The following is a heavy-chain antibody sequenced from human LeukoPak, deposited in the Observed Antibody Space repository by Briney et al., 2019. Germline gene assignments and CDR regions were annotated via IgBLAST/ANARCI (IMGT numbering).Heavy chain of an antibody. CDR3: ARTYYYDGGGYYRYFDY. CDR2: IKQDGSEK. CDR1: GFTFSWYW. Sequence: PGGSLRLSCAASGFTFSWYWMNWVRQAPGKGPEWVANIKQDGSEKYYVDSVKGRFMISRDNAKNSLYLQMNSLRAEDTAVYYCARTYYYDGGGYYRYFDYWGQGTLVTVSS. J-gene: IGHJ4*02. V-gene: IGHV3-7*01. D-gene: IGHD3-22*01.